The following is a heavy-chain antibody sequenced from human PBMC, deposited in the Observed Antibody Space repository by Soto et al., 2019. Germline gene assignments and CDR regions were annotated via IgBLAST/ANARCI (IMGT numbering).Heavy chain of an antibody. D-gene: IGHD2-21*02. CDR2: INAGNGNT. CDR1: GYTFTSYA. CDR3: ARSIVLVTALDY. V-gene: IGHV1-3*01. J-gene: IGHJ4*02. Sequence: ASVKVSCKASGYTFTSYAMHWVRQAPGQRLEWMGWINAGNGNTKYSQNFNSRITFTMATSASTAYLELSCLRSEDTSVYYCARSIVLVTALDYWGQGTLVIVSS.